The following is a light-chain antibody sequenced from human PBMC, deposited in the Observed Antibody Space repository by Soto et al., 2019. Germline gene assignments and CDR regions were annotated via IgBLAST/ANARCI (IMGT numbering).Light chain of an antibody. CDR2: AAS. Sequence: DIQMTRSPSSLSASVGDRVTITCRARQSISSYLNWYQQKPGKAPKLLIYAASSLQSGVPSRFSGSGSGTDFTLTISSLQPEDFATYYCQQSYSTPLTVGPGTKVDIK. CDR1: QSISSY. CDR3: QQSYSTPLT. V-gene: IGKV1-39*01. J-gene: IGKJ3*01.